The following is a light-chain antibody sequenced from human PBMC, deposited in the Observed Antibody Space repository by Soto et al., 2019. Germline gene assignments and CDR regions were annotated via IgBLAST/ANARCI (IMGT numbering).Light chain of an antibody. CDR3: QQRSNSPLT. CDR2: DAS. V-gene: IGKV3-11*01. Sequence: EIVLTQSPATLSLSPGERATLSCRASQSVSSYLAWYQQKPGQAPRLLLYDASNRATGVPARFSGSGSGTDFTLTISSLEPEDFAVYYCQQRSNSPLTFGGGTKLEI. J-gene: IGKJ4*01. CDR1: QSVSSY.